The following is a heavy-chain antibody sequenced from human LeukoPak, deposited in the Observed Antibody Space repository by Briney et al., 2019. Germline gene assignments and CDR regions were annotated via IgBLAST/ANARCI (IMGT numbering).Heavy chain of an antibody. V-gene: IGHV5-51*01. J-gene: IGHJ4*02. Sequence: GESLKISCKGSGYSLTSYWIGWVRQMPGKGLEWMGIINPGDSETRYSPSFQGQVTISADKSITTAYLQWNSLKASDTAMYYCARRLSGDQWGQGTLVTVSS. CDR1: GYSLTSYW. D-gene: IGHD1-26*01. CDR2: INPGDSET. CDR3: ARRLSGDQ.